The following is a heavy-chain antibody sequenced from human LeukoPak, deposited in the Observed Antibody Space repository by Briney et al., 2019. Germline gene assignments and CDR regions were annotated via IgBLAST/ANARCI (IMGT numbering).Heavy chain of an antibody. CDR1: GYTFTSYY. CDR3: ARDHYDFWSGYYTGYYYYYYMDV. D-gene: IGHD3-3*01. V-gene: IGHV1-46*01. J-gene: IGHJ6*03. CDR2: INPSGGST. Sequence: ASVKVSCKASGYTFTSYYMHWVRQAPGQGLEWMGIINPSGGSTSYAQKFQGRVTMTRDTSTSTVYMELNSLRSEDTAVYYCARDHYDFWSGYYTGYYYYYYMDVWGKGTTVTVSS.